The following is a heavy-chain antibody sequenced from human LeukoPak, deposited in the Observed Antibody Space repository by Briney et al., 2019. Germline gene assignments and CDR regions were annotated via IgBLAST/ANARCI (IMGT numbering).Heavy chain of an antibody. CDR1: GFTFSSYE. J-gene: IGHJ6*03. Sequence: GGSLRLSCAASGFTFSSYEMNWVRQAPGKGLEWVSYISSSGSTIYYADSVKGRFTISRDNAKNSLYLQMNSLRAEDTAVYYCARGHSYYYDSSGYYYGYYYYMDVWGKGTTVTVSS. D-gene: IGHD3-22*01. CDR3: ARGHSYYYDSSGYYYGYYYYMDV. V-gene: IGHV3-48*03. CDR2: ISSSGSTI.